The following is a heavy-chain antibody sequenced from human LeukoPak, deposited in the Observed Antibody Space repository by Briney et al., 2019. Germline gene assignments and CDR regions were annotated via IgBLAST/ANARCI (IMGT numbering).Heavy chain of an antibody. CDR1: GYTFSSYD. CDR2: MNPNSGNT. Sequence: ASVKVSCKASGYTFSSYDINWVRQATGQGLEWMGWMNPNSGNTGYAQKFQGRVTMTRNTSISTAYMELSSLRSEDTAVCYCASGPVVPAARRTNWFDPWGQGTLVTVSS. J-gene: IGHJ5*02. CDR3: ASGPVVPAARRTNWFDP. D-gene: IGHD2-2*01. V-gene: IGHV1-8*01.